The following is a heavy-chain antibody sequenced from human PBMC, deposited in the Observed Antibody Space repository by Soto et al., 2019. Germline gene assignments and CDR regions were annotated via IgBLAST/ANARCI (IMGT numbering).Heavy chain of an antibody. V-gene: IGHV4-34*01. J-gene: IGHJ6*02. CDR1: GGSFCGYY. CDR2: INHSGST. CDR3: ARPERWTIFGVAERDV. Sequence: LSLTCAVYGGSFCGYYWSWIRQPPGKGLEWIGEINHSGSTNYNPSLKRRVTISVDTSKNQFSLKLSSVTAADTAVYYWARPERWTIFGVAERDVWGQGTTVTVSS. D-gene: IGHD3-3*01.